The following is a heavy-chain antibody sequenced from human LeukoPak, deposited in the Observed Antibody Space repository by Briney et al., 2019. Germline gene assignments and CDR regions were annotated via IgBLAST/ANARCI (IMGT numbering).Heavy chain of an antibody. CDR2: ISSSDTYI. CDR3: GRYCSSTSCYKPP. V-gene: IGHV3-21*03. CDR1: GFTFSSYS. Sequence: GGSLRLSCAASGFTFSSYSMNWVRQAPGKGLEWVSSISSSDTYIYHADSVKGRFTISRDNSKNTLYLQMNSLKTEDTAVYYCGRYCSSTSCYKPPWGQGTLVTVSS. D-gene: IGHD2-2*02. J-gene: IGHJ5*02.